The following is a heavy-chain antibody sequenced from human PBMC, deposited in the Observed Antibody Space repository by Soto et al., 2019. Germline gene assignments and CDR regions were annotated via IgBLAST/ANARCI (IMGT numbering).Heavy chain of an antibody. V-gene: IGHV3-30-3*01. J-gene: IGHJ4*02. CDR2: ISYDESNK. D-gene: IGHD5-18*01. Sequence: GGSLRLSCAASGFTFSSYAMHWVRQAPGKGLEWVAVISYDESNKYYADSVKGRFTISRDNSKNTLYLQMNSLRAEDTAVYYCARDRGSKWIQLYYFAYWGQGTLVTVSS. CDR3: ARDRGSKWIQLYYFAY. CDR1: GFTFSSYA.